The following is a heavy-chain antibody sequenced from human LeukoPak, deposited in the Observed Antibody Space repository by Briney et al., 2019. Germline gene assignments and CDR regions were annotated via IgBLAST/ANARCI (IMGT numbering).Heavy chain of an antibody. CDR2: ISWNSGSI. CDR1: GFTFDDYA. V-gene: IGHV3-9*01. D-gene: IGHD3-22*01. Sequence: PGGSLRLSCAASGFTFDDYAMHWVRQAPGKGLEWVSGISWNSGSIGYADSVKGRFTISRDNAKNSLYLQMNSLRAEDTALYYCAKSRYYDSSGYYNDYWGQGTLVTVSS. CDR3: AKSRYYDSSGYYNDY. J-gene: IGHJ4*02.